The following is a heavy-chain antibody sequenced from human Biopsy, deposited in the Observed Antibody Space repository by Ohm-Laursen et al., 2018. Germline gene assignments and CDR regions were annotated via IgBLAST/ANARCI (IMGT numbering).Heavy chain of an antibody. CDR1: GFTFTSYA. D-gene: IGHD4-11*01. J-gene: IGHJ2*01. CDR3: ARDGKRWDYSTYFSWHFDL. V-gene: IGHV3-30*03. CDR2: ISYDGSGE. Sequence: RSLRLSCAASGFTFTSYAMHWVRQAPGKGLEWVAVISYDGSGEYYADSLQGRFIISRDNPKNTVDLQMNSLRAEDTAVYFCARDGKRWDYSTYFSWHFDLWPWHPGHCLL.